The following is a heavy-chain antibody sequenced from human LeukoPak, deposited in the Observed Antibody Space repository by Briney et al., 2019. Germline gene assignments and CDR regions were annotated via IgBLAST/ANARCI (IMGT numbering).Heavy chain of an antibody. Sequence: GGSLRLSCGASGFTFSNYAMTWVRQAPGKGLEWVSTIGISECSTYNADSVRGRLTISRDNSKNTLYLQMNSLRAEDTAVYYCAKGGGGSSFDFWGQGTLVTVST. J-gene: IGHJ4*02. D-gene: IGHD2-15*01. CDR1: GFTFSNYA. CDR2: IGISECST. CDR3: AKGGGGSSFDF. V-gene: IGHV3-23*01.